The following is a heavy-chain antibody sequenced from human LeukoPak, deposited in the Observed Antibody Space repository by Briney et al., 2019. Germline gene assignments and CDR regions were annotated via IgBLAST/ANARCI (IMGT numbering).Heavy chain of an antibody. Sequence: SETLSLTCTVSGGSISSYYWSWIRQPPGKGLEWIGYIYYSGSTNYNSSLKSRVTISVDTSKNQFSLKLSSVTAADTAVYYCARVAVTPMGFLDYWGQGTLVTVSS. CDR1: GGSISSYY. CDR3: ARVAVTPMGFLDY. J-gene: IGHJ4*02. V-gene: IGHV4-59*01. D-gene: IGHD4-17*01. CDR2: IYYSGST.